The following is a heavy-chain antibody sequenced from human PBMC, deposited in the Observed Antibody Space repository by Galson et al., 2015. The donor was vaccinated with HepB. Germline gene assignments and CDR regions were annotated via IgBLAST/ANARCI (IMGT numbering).Heavy chain of an antibody. D-gene: IGHD4-23*01. Sequence: PALVKPPQTLTLTCTFSGFSLRTSGMRVSWIRQPPGKALEWLARIDYDDYKFYSTSLKTRLTISKDTSKNQVVLTMTNMDPVDTATYYCARTSYGGNSVYDYWGQGTLVTVSS. CDR3: ARTSYGGNSVYDY. V-gene: IGHV2-70*04. CDR2: IDYDDYK. CDR1: GFSLRTSGMR. J-gene: IGHJ4*02.